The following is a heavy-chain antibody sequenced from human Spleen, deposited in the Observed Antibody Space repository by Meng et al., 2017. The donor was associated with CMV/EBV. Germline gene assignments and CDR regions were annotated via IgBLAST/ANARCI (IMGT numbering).Heavy chain of an antibody. CDR3: AKCSLGTNSWYSGMDV. CDR1: GFTFSSYA. D-gene: IGHD6-13*01. Sequence: GESLKISCAASGFTFSSYAMSWVRQAPGKGLEWVSAISGSGGSIYYADSVKGRFTISRDNPKNTLYLQMNSLRAEDTAVYYCAKCSLGTNSWYSGMDVWGQGTTVTVSS. J-gene: IGHJ6*02. V-gene: IGHV3-23*01. CDR2: ISGSGGSI.